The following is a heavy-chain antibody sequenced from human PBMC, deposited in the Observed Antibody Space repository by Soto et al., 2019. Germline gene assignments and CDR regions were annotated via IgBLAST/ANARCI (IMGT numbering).Heavy chain of an antibody. J-gene: IGHJ6*02. V-gene: IGHV1-69*13. Sequence: SVKVSCKASGGTFSSYAISWVRQAPGQGLEWMGGIIPIFGTANYAQKFQGRVTITADESTSTAYMELSSLRSEDTAVYYCARVAGGDYDSSGYYVGLYYYGMDVWGQGTTVTVS. CDR3: ARVAGGDYDSSGYYVGLYYYGMDV. CDR1: GGTFSSYA. D-gene: IGHD3-22*01. CDR2: IIPIFGTA.